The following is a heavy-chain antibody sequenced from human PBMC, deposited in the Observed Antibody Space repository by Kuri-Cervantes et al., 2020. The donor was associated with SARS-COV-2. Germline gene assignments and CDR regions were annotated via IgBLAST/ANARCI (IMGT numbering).Heavy chain of an antibody. CDR3: ARGYPLYGSGDDAFDI. CDR2: IYPGDSDT. D-gene: IGHD3-10*01. J-gene: IGHJ3*02. Sequence: KASCKGSGYSFTSYWIGWVRQMPGKGLEWMGIIYPGDSDTRYSPSFQGQVTISADKSISTAYLQWSSLKASDTAMYYCARGYPLYGSGDDAFDIWGQGTMVTVSS. V-gene: IGHV5-51*01. CDR1: GYSFTSYW.